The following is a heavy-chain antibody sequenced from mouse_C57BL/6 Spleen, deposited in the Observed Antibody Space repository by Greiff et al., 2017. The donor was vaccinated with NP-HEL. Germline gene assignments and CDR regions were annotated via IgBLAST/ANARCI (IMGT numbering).Heavy chain of an antibody. CDR3: ARSVVAKAMDY. CDR2: IYPGDGDT. J-gene: IGHJ4*01. Sequence: QVQLQQSGPELVKPGASVKISCKASGYAFSSSWMNWVKQRPGKGLEWIGRIYPGDGDTNYNEKFKGKATFTADTSSNTAYMQLSSLTTEDSAIYYCARSVVAKAMDYWGQGTSVTVSS. D-gene: IGHD1-1*01. V-gene: IGHV1-82*01. CDR1: GYAFSSSW.